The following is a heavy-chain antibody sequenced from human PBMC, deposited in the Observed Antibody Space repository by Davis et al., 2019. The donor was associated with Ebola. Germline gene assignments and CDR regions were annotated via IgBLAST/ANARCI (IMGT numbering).Heavy chain of an antibody. V-gene: IGHV1-8*01. CDR3: ARGCSSDRCFMGAFDI. CDR1: GNTFSNYD. CDR2: MNPKRGNT. D-gene: IGHD6-19*01. Sequence: ASVKVSCKTSGNTFSNYDINWVRQATGQGLEWMGWMNPKRGNTGYEQKFQGRVTITRNTSISTVYMELSSLRSDDTAVYYCARGCSSDRCFMGAFDIWGQGTMVTVSS. J-gene: IGHJ3*02.